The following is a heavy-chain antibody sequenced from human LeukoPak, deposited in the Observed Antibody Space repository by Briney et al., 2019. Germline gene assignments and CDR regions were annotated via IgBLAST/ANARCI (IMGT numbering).Heavy chain of an antibody. CDR2: IYYSGST. V-gene: IGHV4-39*01. D-gene: IGHD1-20*01. Sequence: SETLSLTCTVSGGSISSSSYYWGWIRQPPGKGLEWIGSIYYSGSTYYNPSLKSRVTISVDTSKNQFSLKLSSVTAADTAVYYCARQGVHPSITGTTWVFDYWGQGTLVTVSS. CDR1: GGSISSSSYY. CDR3: ARQGVHPSITGTTWVFDY. J-gene: IGHJ4*02.